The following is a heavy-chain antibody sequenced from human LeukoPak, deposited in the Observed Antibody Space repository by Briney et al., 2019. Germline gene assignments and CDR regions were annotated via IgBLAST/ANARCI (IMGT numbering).Heavy chain of an antibody. V-gene: IGHV3-30*18. J-gene: IGHJ6*02. Sequence: PGGSLRLSCAASGFIFSSYGMHWVRQAPGKGLEWVAVISYDGSIKYYADSVKGRFTISRDNSKNTLYLQMNSLRAEDTAVYYCAKDNYGYSSGSAMSAAHYGMDVWGQGTTVSVSS. CDR1: GFIFSSYG. CDR2: ISYDGSIK. D-gene: IGHD6-19*01. CDR3: AKDNYGYSSGSAMSAAHYGMDV.